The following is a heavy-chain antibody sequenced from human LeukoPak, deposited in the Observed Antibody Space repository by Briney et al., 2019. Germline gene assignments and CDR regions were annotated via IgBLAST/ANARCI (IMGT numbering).Heavy chain of an antibody. CDR2: MIGTGST. J-gene: IGHJ5*02. V-gene: IGHV3-23*01. Sequence: GGSLRPSCTASGCIFSTFAMSWVRQAPGKRLEWVSGMIGTGSTYYTDSVKGRFTLSSDSSKNTVYLQMKSLSDEDTAIYYFGKDLHYGDGRWEFDPWGQGTLVSVAS. CDR3: GKDLHYGDGRWEFDP. D-gene: IGHD4-17*01. CDR1: GCIFSTFA.